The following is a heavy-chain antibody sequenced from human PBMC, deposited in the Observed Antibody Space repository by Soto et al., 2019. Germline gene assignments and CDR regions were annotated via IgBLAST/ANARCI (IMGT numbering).Heavy chain of an antibody. CDR2: FIGSGVST. Sequence: PGGSLRLSCAASGFTFSSYAMSWVRQAPGKGLYWFLLFIGSGVSTYYADSVKGRFTISRDISKITLYLQMNSLRAEDTVFFYCARDPPPTGTTFFYGMDVWGQGTTVTVSS. J-gene: IGHJ6*02. CDR3: ARDPPPTGTTFFYGMDV. V-gene: IGHV3-23*01. D-gene: IGHD1-7*01. CDR1: GFTFSSYA.